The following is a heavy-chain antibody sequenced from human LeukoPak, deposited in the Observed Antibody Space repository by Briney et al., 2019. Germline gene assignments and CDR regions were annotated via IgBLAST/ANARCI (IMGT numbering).Heavy chain of an antibody. CDR3: ARGSVAQVLDY. CDR1: GFTFSSYW. V-gene: IGHV3-7*01. D-gene: IGHD6-19*01. Sequence: GGSLRLSCPASGFTFSSYWMSWVRQAPGKGLEWVANVKQDGSEKYYVDSVKGRFTISRDNAKNSLYLQMNSLRAEDTAVYYCARGSVAQVLDYWGQGTLVTVSS. CDR2: VKQDGSEK. J-gene: IGHJ4*02.